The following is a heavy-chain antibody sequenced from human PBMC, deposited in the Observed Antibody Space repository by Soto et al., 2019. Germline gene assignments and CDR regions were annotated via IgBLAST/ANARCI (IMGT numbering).Heavy chain of an antibody. CDR2: IYPTGTT. V-gene: IGHV4-30-2*06. Sequence: QLQLRESGSGLVKPSETLSLTCTVSGGSISSGGYSWSWIRQSPEKGLEWLGCIYPTGTTYYHPALKSRDTISVDTSRNQFSLNLTSVTAADTAVYFCARAPPGPSPRWVLWGQGTTFTVSS. CDR3: ARAPPGPSPRWVL. J-gene: IGHJ6*02. D-gene: IGHD3-10*01. CDR1: GGSISSGGYS.